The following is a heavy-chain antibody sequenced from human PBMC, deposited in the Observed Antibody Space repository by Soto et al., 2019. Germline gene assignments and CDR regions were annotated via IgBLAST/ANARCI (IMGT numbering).Heavy chain of an antibody. CDR1: GYGFANYD. CDR2: MNPDSGNT. J-gene: IGHJ6*02. CDR3: AREGYYYYGMDF. V-gene: IGHV1-8*01. Sequence: ASVKVSCKASGYGFANYDIHWVRQATGQGLEWMGWMNPDSGNTGFAQKFQGRATLTRNTSITTAYMELSRLRSEDSAVYYCAREGYYYYGMDFWGQGTSVTVSS.